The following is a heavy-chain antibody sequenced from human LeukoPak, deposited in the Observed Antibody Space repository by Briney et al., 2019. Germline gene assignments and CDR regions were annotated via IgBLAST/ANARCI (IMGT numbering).Heavy chain of an antibody. CDR2: IIPDSGGT. CDR3: ARGDSSGSSYYFDY. V-gene: IGHV1-2*02. Sequence: ASVKVSCKASGYTLTGYYMHWMRQPPGQGLEWMGWIIPDSGGTYYAQKFQGRSTMTRDTSISTAYMELSRLRPDDTAVYYCARGDSSGSSYYFDYWGQGTLVTVSS. CDR1: GYTLTGYY. J-gene: IGHJ4*02. D-gene: IGHD3-22*01.